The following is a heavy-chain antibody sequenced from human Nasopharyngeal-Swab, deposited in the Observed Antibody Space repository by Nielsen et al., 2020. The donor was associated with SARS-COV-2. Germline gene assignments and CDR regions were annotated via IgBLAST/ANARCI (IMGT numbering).Heavy chain of an antibody. CDR1: GYTFTSYG. CDR3: ARDQVRDKTNDC. CDR2: ISAYNGNT. Sequence: ASVKVSCKASGYTFTSYGISWVRQAPGQGLEWMGWISAYNGNTNYAQKLQGRVTMTTDTPTSTAYMELRSLRSDDTAVYYCARDQVRDKTNDCWGQGTLVTVSS. V-gene: IGHV1-18*01. D-gene: IGHD3-10*01. J-gene: IGHJ4*02.